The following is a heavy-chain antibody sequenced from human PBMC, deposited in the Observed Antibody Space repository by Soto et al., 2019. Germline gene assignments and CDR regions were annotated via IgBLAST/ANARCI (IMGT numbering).Heavy chain of an antibody. CDR1: GFTFSSYG. J-gene: IGHJ6*03. D-gene: IGHD6-13*01. CDR3: ARANEYSSSSPRDYYYYYMDV. Sequence: GGSLRLSCAASGFTFSSYGMHWVRQAPGKGLEWVAVIWYDGSNKYYADSVKGRFTISRDNSKNTLYLQMNSLRAEDTAVYYCARANEYSSSSPRDYYYYYMDVWGKGTTVTVSS. V-gene: IGHV3-33*01. CDR2: IWYDGSNK.